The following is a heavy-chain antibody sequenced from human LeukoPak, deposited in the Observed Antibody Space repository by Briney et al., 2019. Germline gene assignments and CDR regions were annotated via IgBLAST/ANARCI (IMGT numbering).Heavy chain of an antibody. D-gene: IGHD3-10*01. CDR2: IYYSGST. CDR1: GGSVSSGRNY. J-gene: IGHJ6*02. Sequence: SETLSLTCTASGGSVSSGRNYWSWIGQRPGQGLVWIGYIYYSGSTNYNPSLKSRVTISVDTSKNQFSLKLSSVTAADTAVYYCARGSGFGIPYGMDVWGQGTTVTVSS. V-gene: IGHV4-61*01. CDR3: ARGSGFGIPYGMDV.